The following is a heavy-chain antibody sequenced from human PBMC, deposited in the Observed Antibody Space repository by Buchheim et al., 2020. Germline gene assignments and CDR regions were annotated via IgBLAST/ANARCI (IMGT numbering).Heavy chain of an antibody. V-gene: IGHV1-8*01. CDR1: GYTSVNYD. J-gene: IGHJ4*02. Sequence: QVRLVQSGAEVKKPGASVKVSCKASGYTSVNYDINWVRQATGQGLEWMAYMNPNSGNTGYSQKFQGRVTMPWNTSINTAYMELSGLRSDDTAVYYCAKEGLEYWGQGTL. CDR2: MNPNSGNT. CDR3: AKEGLEY.